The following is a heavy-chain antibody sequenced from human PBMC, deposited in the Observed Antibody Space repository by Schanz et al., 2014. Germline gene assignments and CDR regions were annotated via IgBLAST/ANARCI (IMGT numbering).Heavy chain of an antibody. CDR2: ISAYTNNT. CDR3: ARGRGCTGGSCYSWFDL. Sequence: QVQVVQSGAEVKKPGASVKVSCKASRYTFNTYGLNWVRQAPGQGLEWMGWISAYTNNTNYAQKVQGRVTMTTDTSTGTAYMELRSLRSDDTAVYYCARGRGCTGGSCYSWFDLWGQGTLVTVAS. V-gene: IGHV1-18*01. CDR1: RYTFNTYG. D-gene: IGHD2-15*01. J-gene: IGHJ5*02.